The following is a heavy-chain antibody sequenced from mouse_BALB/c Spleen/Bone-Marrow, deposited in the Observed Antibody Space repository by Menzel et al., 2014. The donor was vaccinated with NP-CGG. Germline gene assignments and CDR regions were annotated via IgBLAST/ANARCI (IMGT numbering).Heavy chain of an antibody. CDR3: ASPSTAEEY. CDR1: GYTFTTYW. J-gene: IGHJ2*01. Sequence: VQRVESGAELMKPGASVKISCKATGYTFTTYWIEWVKQRPGHGLEWIGEILPGSGTTNYNEKFRGKATFTADTSSNTAYMQLSSLTSEDSAGYCCASPSTAEEYWGQGTTLTVSS. CDR2: ILPGSGTT. D-gene: IGHD1-2*01. V-gene: IGHV1-9*01.